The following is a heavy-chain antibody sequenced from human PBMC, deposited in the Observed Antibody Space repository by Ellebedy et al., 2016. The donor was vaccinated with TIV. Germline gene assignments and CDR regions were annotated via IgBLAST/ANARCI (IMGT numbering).Heavy chain of an antibody. CDR3: TTYGGVFHY. J-gene: IGHJ4*02. CDR1: GFSFSDAW. Sequence: GESLKISXAASGFSFSDAWMSWVRQAPGTGLEWVGRIKITPDGGTTDYAAPVRGRFTISRDESKNTLYLQMNTLRNEDTAIYYCTTYGGVFHYWGQGTLVTVSS. CDR2: IKITPDGGTT. D-gene: IGHD4/OR15-4a*01. V-gene: IGHV3-15*01.